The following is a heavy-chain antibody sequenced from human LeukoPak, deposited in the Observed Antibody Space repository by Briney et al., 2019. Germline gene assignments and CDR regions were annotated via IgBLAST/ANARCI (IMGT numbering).Heavy chain of an antibody. D-gene: IGHD6-13*01. Sequence: PGGSLRLSCAASGFTFSNSAMSWVRQAPGKGLEWVAVISYDGSNKYYADSVKGRFTISRDNSKNTLYLQMNSLRAEDTAVYYCAKDPDSSSWYYWGQGTLVTVSS. CDR3: AKDPDSSSWYY. J-gene: IGHJ4*02. V-gene: IGHV3-30*18. CDR1: GFTFSNSA. CDR2: ISYDGSNK.